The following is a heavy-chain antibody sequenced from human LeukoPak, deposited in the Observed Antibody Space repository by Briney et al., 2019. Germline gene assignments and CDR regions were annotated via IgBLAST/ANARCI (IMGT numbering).Heavy chain of an antibody. V-gene: IGHV3-21*04. Sequence: TAGGSLRLSCAASGFTFSSYSMNWVRQAPGKGLEWVSFIRSSSSYIYYADSVKGRFTISRDNAKSAVYLQMNSLRAEDTAVYYCAKDRENAAPNDFDYWGQGTLVTVSS. CDR3: AKDRENAAPNDFDY. CDR2: IRSSSSYI. D-gene: IGHD1-26*01. CDR1: GFTFSSYS. J-gene: IGHJ4*02.